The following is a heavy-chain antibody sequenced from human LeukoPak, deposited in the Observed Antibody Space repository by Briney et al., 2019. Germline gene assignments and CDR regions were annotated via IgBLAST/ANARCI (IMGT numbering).Heavy chain of an antibody. J-gene: IGHJ4*02. CDR1: GFTFSSYG. Sequence: GGSLRLSCAASGFTFSSYGMHWVRQAPGKGLEWVAFIRYDGSNNYYADSVKGRFTISRDNSKNTLYLQMNSLRAEDTAVYYCAKDLGGYSYGMFDHWGQGTLVTVSS. D-gene: IGHD5-18*01. V-gene: IGHV3-30*02. CDR2: IRYDGSNN. CDR3: AKDLGGYSYGMFDH.